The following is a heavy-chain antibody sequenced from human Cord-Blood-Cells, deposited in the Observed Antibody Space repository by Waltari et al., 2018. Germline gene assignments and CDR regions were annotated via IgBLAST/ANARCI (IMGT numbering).Heavy chain of an antibody. CDR1: GYTLTELS. Sequence: QVQLVQSGAEVKKPGASVKVSCKVSGYTLTELSMHWVRPAPGKGLEWMGGCGPEDGETIYAQKFQGRGTMTEDTSTDTAYMELSSLRSEDTAVYYCATLKYQNLRFGDMDVWGKGTTVTVSS. D-gene: IGHD3-3*01. J-gene: IGHJ6*03. CDR3: ATLKYQNLRFGDMDV. V-gene: IGHV1-24*01. CDR2: CGPEDGET.